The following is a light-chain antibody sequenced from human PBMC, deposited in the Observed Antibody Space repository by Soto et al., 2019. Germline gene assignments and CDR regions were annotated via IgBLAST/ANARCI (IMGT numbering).Light chain of an antibody. J-gene: IGLJ2*01. CDR1: SSNIGAGYD. CDR2: GNT. Sequence: QSVLTQPPLVSGAPGQRVTISCTGSSSNIGAGYDVHWYQHLPGTAPKLLIYGNTNRPSGVPDRFSGSKSGTSASLAITWLQAEDEADYYCQSYDSSLSGSLFGGGTKLTVL. CDR3: QSYDSSLSGSL. V-gene: IGLV1-40*01.